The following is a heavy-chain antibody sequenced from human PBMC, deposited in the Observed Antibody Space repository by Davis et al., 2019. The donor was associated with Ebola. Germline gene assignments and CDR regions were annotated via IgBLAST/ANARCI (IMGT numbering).Heavy chain of an antibody. CDR2: IVVGSGNT. CDR1: GFTFTSSA. J-gene: IGHJ5*02. D-gene: IGHD3-3*01. Sequence: SVKVSCKASGFTFTSSAVQWVRQARGQRLEWIGWIVVGSGNTNYAQKFQERVTITRDMSTSTAYMELSSLRSEDTAVYYCAAEGGGLRFLEWSKFDPWGQGTLVTVSS. CDR3: AAEGGGLRFLEWSKFDP. V-gene: IGHV1-58*01.